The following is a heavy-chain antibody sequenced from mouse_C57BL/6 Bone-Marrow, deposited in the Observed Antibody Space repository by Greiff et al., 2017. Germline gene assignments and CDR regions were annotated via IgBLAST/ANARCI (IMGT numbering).Heavy chain of an antibody. D-gene: IGHD2-3*01. Sequence: EVQRVESVAELVRPGASVKLSCTASGFNIKNTYMHWVKQRPEQGLEWIGRIDPANGNTKYAPKFQGKATLTADTSSNTAYLQLSSLTSEDTAIYYCARAHFYDGYYGYFDYWGQGTTLTVSS. CDR3: ARAHFYDGYYGYFDY. J-gene: IGHJ2*01. V-gene: IGHV14-3*01. CDR2: IDPANGNT. CDR1: GFNIKNTY.